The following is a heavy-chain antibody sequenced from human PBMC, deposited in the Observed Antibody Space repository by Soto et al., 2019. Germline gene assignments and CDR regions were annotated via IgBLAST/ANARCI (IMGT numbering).Heavy chain of an antibody. Sequence: QVQLQESGPGLVKPSQTLSLTCTVSGASVSSGGVFWTWIRQHPGKGLEWIGFIFFTGSTFYNTSLKSRPSIALDTSKNQIFLRLNSVTAADTAVYYCASSAIVGREVNTWFDPWGQGILVTVSS. V-gene: IGHV4-31*03. CDR1: GASVSSGGVF. CDR3: ASSAIVGREVNTWFDP. D-gene: IGHD1-26*01. J-gene: IGHJ5*02. CDR2: IFFTGST.